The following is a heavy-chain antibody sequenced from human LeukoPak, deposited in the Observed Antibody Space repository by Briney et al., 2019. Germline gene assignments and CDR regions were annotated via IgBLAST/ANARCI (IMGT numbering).Heavy chain of an antibody. CDR3: ARLGSSSVYYYYMDV. CDR1: GYTFTGYY. Sequence: GASVRVSCKASGYTFTGYYMHWVRQAPGQGLEWMGWINPNSGGTNYAQKFQGRVTMTRDTSISTAYMELSRLRSDDTAVYYCARLGSSSVYYYYMDVWGKGTTVTVSS. D-gene: IGHD6-6*01. CDR2: INPNSGGT. J-gene: IGHJ6*03. V-gene: IGHV1-2*02.